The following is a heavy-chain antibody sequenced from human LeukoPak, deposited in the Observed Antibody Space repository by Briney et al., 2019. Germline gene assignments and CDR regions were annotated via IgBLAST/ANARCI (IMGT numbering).Heavy chain of an antibody. CDR1: GGTFSSYA. Sequence: ASVKVSCKASGGTFSSYAISWVRQAPGQGLEWMGGIIPIFGTANYAQKFQDRVTITADKSTSTAYMELSSLRSEDTAVYYCARDRVGAGLPFDPWGQGTLVTVSS. CDR2: IIPIFGTA. D-gene: IGHD1-26*01. J-gene: IGHJ5*02. CDR3: ARDRVGAGLPFDP. V-gene: IGHV1-69*06.